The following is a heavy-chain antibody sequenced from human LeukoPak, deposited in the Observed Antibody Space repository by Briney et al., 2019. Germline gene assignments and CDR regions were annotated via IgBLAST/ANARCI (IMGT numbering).Heavy chain of an antibody. CDR2: ICHSGST. CDR3: ARVCCYFDSGSEPNWFDP. D-gene: IGHD3-10*01. V-gene: IGHV4-38-2*02. J-gene: IGHJ5*02. CDR1: GDSITSHYC. Sequence: PSETLSLTCTVSGDSITSHYCWGWIRQPPGKGLEWIGNICHSGSTFYNPSLKSRLTISIDTSKNQFSLKLSSVTAADMAVYYCARVCCYFDSGSEPNWFDPWGQGTLVTVSS.